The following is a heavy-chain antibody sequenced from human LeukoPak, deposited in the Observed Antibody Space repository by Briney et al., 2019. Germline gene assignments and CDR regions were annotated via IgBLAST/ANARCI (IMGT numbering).Heavy chain of an antibody. CDR1: GGSISSYY. CDR2: IYYSGST. V-gene: IGHV4-59*08. Sequence: SETLSLTCTVSGGSISSYYWGWIRQPPGKGLEWIGYIYYSGSTNYNPSLKSRVTISVDTSKNQFSLKLSSVTAADTAVYYCASHIAVAGPFDYWGQGTLVTVSS. J-gene: IGHJ4*02. CDR3: ASHIAVAGPFDY. D-gene: IGHD6-19*01.